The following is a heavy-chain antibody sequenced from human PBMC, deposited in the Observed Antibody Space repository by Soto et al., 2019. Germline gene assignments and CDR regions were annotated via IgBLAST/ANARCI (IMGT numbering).Heavy chain of an antibody. D-gene: IGHD3-10*01. Sequence: SETLSLTCTVSGGSISSYYWSWIRQPPGKGLEWIGYIYYSGSTNYNPSLKSRVTISVDTSKNQFSLKLSSVTAADTAVYYCARALWFGDYSNWFDPWGQGPLVTVAS. CDR1: GGSISSYY. J-gene: IGHJ5*02. CDR2: IYYSGST. CDR3: ARALWFGDYSNWFDP. V-gene: IGHV4-59*12.